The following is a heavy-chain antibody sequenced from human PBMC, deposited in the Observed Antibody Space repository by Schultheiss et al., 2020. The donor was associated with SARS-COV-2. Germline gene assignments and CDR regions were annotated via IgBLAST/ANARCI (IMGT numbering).Heavy chain of an antibody. D-gene: IGHD5-18*01. V-gene: IGHV3-13*01. Sequence: GGSLRLSCAASGFTFSSYDMHWVRQATGKGLEWVSAIGTAGDTYYPGSVKGRFTISRENAKNSLYLQMNSLRAEDTAVYYCAKADTAMVTTRDYYYGMDVWGQGTTVTVSS. CDR1: GFTFSSYD. CDR3: AKADTAMVTTRDYYYGMDV. J-gene: IGHJ6*02. CDR2: IGTAGDT.